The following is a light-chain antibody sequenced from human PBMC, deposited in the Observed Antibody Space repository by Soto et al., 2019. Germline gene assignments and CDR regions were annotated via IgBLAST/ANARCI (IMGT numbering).Light chain of an antibody. CDR2: EVI. CDR3: SSYTTSSALV. CDR1: SSDVGGYDY. J-gene: IGLJ2*01. Sequence: QSVLTQSASVSGSPGQSITIPCTGTSSDVGGYDYVSWYQQHPGKVPKLIIYEVIKRPSGVSHRFSGSKSGNTASLTISGLQTEDEADYYCSSYTTSSALVFGGATKVTVL. V-gene: IGLV2-14*01.